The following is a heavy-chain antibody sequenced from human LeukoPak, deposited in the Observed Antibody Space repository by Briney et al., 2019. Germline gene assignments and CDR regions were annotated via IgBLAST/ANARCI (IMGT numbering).Heavy chain of an antibody. J-gene: IGHJ3*02. CDR1: GFTFGDYA. D-gene: IGHD6-19*01. CDR2: IRSKAYGGTT. V-gene: IGHV3-49*03. CDR3: ARTFYQTPWLADAFDI. Sequence: GGSLRLSCTASGFTFGDYAMSWFRQAPGKGLEWVGFIRSKAYGGTTEYAASVKGRFTISADKSISTAYLQWSSLKASDTAMYYCARTFYQTPWLADAFDIWGQGTMVTVSS.